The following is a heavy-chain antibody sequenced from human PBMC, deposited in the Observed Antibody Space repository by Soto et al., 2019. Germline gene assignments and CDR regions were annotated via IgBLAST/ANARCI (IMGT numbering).Heavy chain of an antibody. CDR1: GLTFSSYS. V-gene: IGHV3-48*02. CDR2: ISSSSSTI. CDR3: ARDRNRVTVTASCCGDCYPYYYYGIDV. J-gene: IGHJ6*02. D-gene: IGHD2-21*02. Sequence: GGSLRLSCAASGLTFSSYSMKWVRQAPGKGLEWVSYISSSSSTIYYADSVKGRFTISRDNAKNSLYLQMNSLRDEDTAVYYCARDRNRVTVTASCCGDCYPYYYYGIDVWGQGTTVTVSS.